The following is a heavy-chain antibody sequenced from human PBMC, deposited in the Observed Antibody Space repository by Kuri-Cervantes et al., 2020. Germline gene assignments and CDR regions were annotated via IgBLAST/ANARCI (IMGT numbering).Heavy chain of an antibody. D-gene: IGHD3-22*01. CDR3: ARGGYTGSRYYYYYMDV. J-gene: IGHJ6*03. CDR2: IYHGGST. V-gene: IGHV4-38-2*01. CDR1: GYSISSGYY. Sequence: GSLRLSCAVSGYSISSGYYWGWIRQPPGKGLEWIGSIYHGGSTYYNPSLKSRVTISVDTSKNQFSLKLSSVTAADTAVYYCARGGYTGSRYYYYYMDVWGKGTTVTVSS.